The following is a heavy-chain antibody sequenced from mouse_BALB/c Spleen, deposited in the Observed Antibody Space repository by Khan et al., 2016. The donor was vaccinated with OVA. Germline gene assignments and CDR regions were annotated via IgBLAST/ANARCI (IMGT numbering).Heavy chain of an antibody. Sequence: EVQLQQPGPGLVKPSQSLSLTCTVTGYSITSEYAWNWIRHFPGNKLEWMGYINYSGNTRYNPSLKSRISITRDTSKNQFFLQLNSVTTGDTATYYCTRKDYYDYDPFPYWGQGTLVTVSA. D-gene: IGHD2-4*01. CDR2: INYSGNT. J-gene: IGHJ3*01. V-gene: IGHV3-2*02. CDR1: GYSITSEYA. CDR3: TRKDYYDYDPFPY.